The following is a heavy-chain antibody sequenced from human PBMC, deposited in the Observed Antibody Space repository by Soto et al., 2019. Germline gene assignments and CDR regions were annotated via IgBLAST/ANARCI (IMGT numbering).Heavy chain of an antibody. Sequence: ASVKVSCKASGYPFTSNGISWVRQAPGQGLEWMGWISTWNRNIKYSQNFQDRVILTTDKSTSTAYMELSSLRSEDTAVYYCARDNSYWGQGTLVTVSS. CDR3: ARDNSY. J-gene: IGHJ4*02. CDR1: GYPFTSNG. CDR2: ISTWNRNI. V-gene: IGHV1-18*04.